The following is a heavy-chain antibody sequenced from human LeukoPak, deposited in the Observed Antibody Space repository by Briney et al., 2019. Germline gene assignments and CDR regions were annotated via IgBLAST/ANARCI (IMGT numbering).Heavy chain of an antibody. Sequence: KPGGSLRLSCAASGFTFSSAWLSWVRQTPGKGLEWVGRIKSKSDGGTTDYAAPVKGRFSISRDGSKNTLYLQMNSLKTEDTAVYYCTTVRDHYFDYWGQGTLVTVSS. CDR2: IKSKSDGGTT. CDR3: TTVRDHYFDY. V-gene: IGHV3-15*01. J-gene: IGHJ4*02. CDR1: GFTFSSAW.